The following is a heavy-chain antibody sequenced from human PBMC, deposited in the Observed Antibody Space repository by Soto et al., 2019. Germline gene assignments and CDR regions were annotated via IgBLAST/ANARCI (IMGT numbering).Heavy chain of an antibody. J-gene: IGHJ6*04. D-gene: IGHD3-3*01. V-gene: IGHV4-30-2*06. Sequence: PSETLSLTCAASGASMSSGGHSRSRIRQSPGRGLAWIGYTYYTGATNYNPSLKSRVTISVPTSKNQFSLKLSSVTAADTAVYYCARARKGSGSDYYYHYCRDVWGKGTTVTVSS. CDR2: TYYTGAT. CDR1: GASMSSGGHS. CDR3: ARARKGSGSDYYYHYCRDV.